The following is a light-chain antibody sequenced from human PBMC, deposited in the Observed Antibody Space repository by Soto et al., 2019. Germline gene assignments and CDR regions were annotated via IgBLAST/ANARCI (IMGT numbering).Light chain of an antibody. J-gene: IGLJ2*01. CDR2: GTN. CDR3: VLYMGGGISV. CDR1: SGSVSTNYY. Sequence: QAVVTQEPSFSVSPGGTVTLTCALSSGSVSTNYYPSWYQQTPGQAPRTLIYGTNTRSSGAPDRFSGSLLGNKAALTITGAQADDESDYYCVLYMGGGISVFGGGTQLTVL. V-gene: IGLV8-61*01.